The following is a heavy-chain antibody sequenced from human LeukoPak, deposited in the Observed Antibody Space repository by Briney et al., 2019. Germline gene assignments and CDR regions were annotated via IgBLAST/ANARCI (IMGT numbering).Heavy chain of an antibody. V-gene: IGHV3-30-3*01. CDR2: ISYDGSNK. J-gene: IGHJ4*02. Sequence: PGGSLRLSCAASGFTFSSYAMHWVRQAPGKGLEWVAVISYDGSNKYYADSVKGRFTISRDNSKNTLYLQMNSLRAEDTAVYYCARGGGSGNYYYRGFDYWGQGTLVTVSS. CDR1: GFTFSSYA. CDR3: ARGGGSGNYYYRGFDY. D-gene: IGHD1-26*01.